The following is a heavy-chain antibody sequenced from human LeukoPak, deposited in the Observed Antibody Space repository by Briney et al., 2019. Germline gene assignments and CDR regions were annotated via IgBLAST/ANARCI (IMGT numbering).Heavy chain of an antibody. D-gene: IGHD2-2*01. CDR2: IYYSGST. CDR3: ARGPHVFYCSSTSCYHWFDP. CDR1: GGSISSSAYY. J-gene: IGHJ5*02. V-gene: IGHV4-39*01. Sequence: SETLSLTCSVSGGSISSSAYYWGWIRQPPGKGLEWIGTIYYSGSTYYNPSLKSRVTISVDTSKNQFSLKLSSVTAADTAVYYCARGPHVFYCSSTSCYHWFDPWGQGTLVTVSS.